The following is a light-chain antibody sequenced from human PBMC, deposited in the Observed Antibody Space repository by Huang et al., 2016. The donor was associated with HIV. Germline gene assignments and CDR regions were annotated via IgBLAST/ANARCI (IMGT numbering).Light chain of an antibody. CDR2: AAS. Sequence: IQMTQSPASLSASVGDRVTITCRASQAIRSDLGWYQQRVGKAPKLLVSAASHIQSGVPSKFSGSGSGTHVTLTISGLQSEDVATYYCLQTYTYPWTFGQGTKVEI. V-gene: IGKV1-6*01. J-gene: IGKJ1*01. CDR1: QAIRSD. CDR3: LQTYTYPWT.